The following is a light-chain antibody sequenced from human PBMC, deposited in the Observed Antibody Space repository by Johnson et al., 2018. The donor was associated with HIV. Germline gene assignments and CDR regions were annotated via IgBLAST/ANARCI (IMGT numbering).Light chain of an antibody. Sequence: QSVLTQPPSVSAAPGQKVTISCSGSSSNIGNNYVSWYQQLPGTAPKLLIYDNNKRPSGIPDRFSGSKSGTSATLGITGLQTGDEADYYCGTWDSSLSAHYVFGTGTKVTGL. V-gene: IGLV1-51*01. J-gene: IGLJ1*01. CDR2: DNN. CDR3: GTWDSSLSAHYV. CDR1: SSNIGNNY.